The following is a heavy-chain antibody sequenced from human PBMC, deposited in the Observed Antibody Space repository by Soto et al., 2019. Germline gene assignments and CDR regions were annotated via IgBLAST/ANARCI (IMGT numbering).Heavy chain of an antibody. CDR3: AREVYYDFWSGFNTHRYYCGD. Sequence: QVQLVESGGGVVQPGRSLRLSCAASGFTFLRHTMHWVRQAPVKGLEWVAAISADGSNTYYADSVKGRFTLSRDNSKNALYLKMNSMSSEDTAVHPCAREVYYDFWSGFNTHRYYCGDWGQGTMVTVSS. CDR1: GFTFLRHT. CDR2: ISADGSNT. J-gene: IGHJ4*02. D-gene: IGHD3-3*01. V-gene: IGHV3-30-3*01.